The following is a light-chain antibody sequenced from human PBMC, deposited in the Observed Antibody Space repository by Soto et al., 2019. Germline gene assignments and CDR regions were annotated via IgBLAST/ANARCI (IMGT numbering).Light chain of an antibody. Sequence: QSVLTQPASVSGSPGQSITFSCNGTSNDIGGYNYVSWYQQHPGKAPKLMIFDVSNRPSGVSYRFSGSKSGNTASLTISGLQAEDEADYYCSSYTSSSTLLFGGGTQLTVL. V-gene: IGLV2-14*01. CDR1: SNDIGGYNY. CDR2: DVS. CDR3: SSYTSSSTLL. J-gene: IGLJ2*01.